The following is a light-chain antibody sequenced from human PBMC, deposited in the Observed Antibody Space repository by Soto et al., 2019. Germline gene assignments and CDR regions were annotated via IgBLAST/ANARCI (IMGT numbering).Light chain of an antibody. CDR2: GAS. Sequence: ETVLTQSPGTLSLSPGETGTLSCRASQSVTSSYLAWYRQKPDQAPRLLIYGASNRATGIPDRFSGSGSGTDFTLTISRLEPEDFAVYYCQQYGSSLFPFGQGTKLEIK. V-gene: IGKV3-20*01. CDR3: QQYGSSLFP. CDR1: QSVTSSY. J-gene: IGKJ2*01.